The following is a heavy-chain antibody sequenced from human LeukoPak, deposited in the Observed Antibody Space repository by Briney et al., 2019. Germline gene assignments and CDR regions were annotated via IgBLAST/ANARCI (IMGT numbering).Heavy chain of an antibody. CDR1: GFTFTSYG. Sequence: GGSLRLSCVASGFTFTSYGMHWVRQAPGKGLEWVAFVRFDGSNVYYADSVKGRFTISRDNSKNTLYLQMNSLRAEDTAVYYCAKNYHRIAAAGYFDYWGQGTLVTVSS. J-gene: IGHJ4*02. CDR3: AKNYHRIAAAGYFDY. D-gene: IGHD6-13*01. V-gene: IGHV3-30*02. CDR2: VRFDGSNV.